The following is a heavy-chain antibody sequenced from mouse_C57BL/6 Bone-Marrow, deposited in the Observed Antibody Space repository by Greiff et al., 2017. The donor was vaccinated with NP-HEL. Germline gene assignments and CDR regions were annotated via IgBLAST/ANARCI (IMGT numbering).Heavy chain of an antibody. CDR1: GFSFNTYA. J-gene: IGHJ3*01. Sequence: EVKLMESGGGLVQPKGSLKLSCAASGFSFNTYAMNWVRQAPGKGLEWVARIRSKSNNYATYYADSVKDRFTISRDDSESMLYLQMNNLKTEDTAMYYCVANDYDSAWFAYWGQGTLVTVSA. D-gene: IGHD2-4*01. V-gene: IGHV10-1*01. CDR3: VANDYDSAWFAY. CDR2: IRSKSNNYAT.